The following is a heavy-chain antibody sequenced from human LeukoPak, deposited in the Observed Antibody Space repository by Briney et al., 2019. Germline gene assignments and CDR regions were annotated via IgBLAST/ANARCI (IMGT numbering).Heavy chain of an antibody. J-gene: IGHJ4*02. D-gene: IGHD5-24*01. V-gene: IGHV4-4*07. CDR1: GGSISTHY. CDR2: ISTTGST. CDR3: AREVEMATQFDF. Sequence: SETLSLTCTVSGGSISTHYWSWIRQPAGKGLEWIGRISTTGSTNYNPPLKSRVTMSVDTSKNQFSLKLSSVTAADTAVYYCAREVEMATQFDFWGQGTLVTVSS.